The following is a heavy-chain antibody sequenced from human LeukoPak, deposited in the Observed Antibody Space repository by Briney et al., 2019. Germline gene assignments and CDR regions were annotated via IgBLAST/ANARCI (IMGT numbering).Heavy chain of an antibody. V-gene: IGHV3-30*18. CDR1: GFTFSSYG. J-gene: IGHJ4*02. D-gene: IGHD3-9*01. Sequence: TGGSLRLSCAASGFTFSSYGMHWVRQAPGKGLEGVAVISYDGSNKYYADSVKGRFTISRDNSKNTLYLQMNSLRAEDTAVYYCAKLPSPYYDILTGYYDNINWGQGTLVTVSS. CDR3: AKLPSPYYDILTGYYDNIN. CDR2: ISYDGSNK.